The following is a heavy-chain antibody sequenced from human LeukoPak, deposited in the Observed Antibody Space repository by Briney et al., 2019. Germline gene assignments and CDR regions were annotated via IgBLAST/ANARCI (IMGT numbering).Heavy chain of an antibody. Sequence: GGSLRLSCAASGFTFSSYSMNWVRQAPGKGLEWVSNIGTSSTTIYYADSVKGRFTISRDNAKNSLYLQMNSLRAEDTAVYYCARQPHDYARLRHWFDPWGQGTLVTVSS. D-gene: IGHD4-17*01. V-gene: IGHV3-48*01. J-gene: IGHJ5*02. CDR1: GFTFSSYS. CDR2: IGTSSTTI. CDR3: ARQPHDYARLRHWFDP.